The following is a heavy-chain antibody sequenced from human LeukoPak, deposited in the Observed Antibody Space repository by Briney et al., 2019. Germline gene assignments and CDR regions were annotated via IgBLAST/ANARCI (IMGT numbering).Heavy chain of an antibody. CDR2: INPNSGGT. CDR1: GYSFTSHG. J-gene: IGHJ3*02. V-gene: IGHV1-2*02. Sequence: GASVKVSCKTSGYSFTSHGISWVRQAPGQGLEWMGWINPNSGGTNYAQKFQGRVTMTRDTSISTAYMELSRLRSDDTAVYYCASYGYTDAFDIWGQGTMVTVSS. D-gene: IGHD3-16*02. CDR3: ASYGYTDAFDI.